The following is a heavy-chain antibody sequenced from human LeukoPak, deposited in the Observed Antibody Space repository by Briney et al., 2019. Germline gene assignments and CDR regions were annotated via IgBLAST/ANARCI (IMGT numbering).Heavy chain of an antibody. CDR2: ISSSSIYI. CDR3: AREIHIDY. Sequence: SGGSLRLSCAASGCTFSSYSMNWVRQAPGKGLEWVSSISSSSIYIYYADSVKGRFTISRDNAKNSLYLQMNSLRAEDTAVYYGAREIHIDYWGQGTLVTVSS. CDR1: GCTFSSYS. V-gene: IGHV3-21*01. J-gene: IGHJ4*02.